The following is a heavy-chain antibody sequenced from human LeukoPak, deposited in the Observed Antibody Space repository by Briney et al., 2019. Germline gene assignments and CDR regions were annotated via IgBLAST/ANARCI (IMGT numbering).Heavy chain of an antibody. D-gene: IGHD5-18*01. Sequence: SETLSLTCTVSGGSISSSSYYWGWIRQPPGKWLEWIGSIYYSGSPHYNPSLKSRVTISVDTSKNQFSLKLSSVTAADTAVYYCAIHPGRGYSYGFSYYYYYMDAWGKGTTVTVSS. CDR2: IYYSGSP. J-gene: IGHJ6*03. V-gene: IGHV4-39*01. CDR3: AIHPGRGYSYGFSYYYYYMDA. CDR1: GGSISSSSYY.